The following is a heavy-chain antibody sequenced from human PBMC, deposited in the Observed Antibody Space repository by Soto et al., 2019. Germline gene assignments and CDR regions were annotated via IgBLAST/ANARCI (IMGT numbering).Heavy chain of an antibody. V-gene: IGHV1-58*02. Sequence: VKVSCKASGFTFTSSAMQWVRQARGQRLEWIGWIVVGSGNTNYAQKFQEGVTITRDMSTSTAYMELSSLRSEDTAVYYCAAVQIFGVVTLGAFDIWGQGTMVTVSS. CDR1: GFTFTSSA. CDR3: AAVQIFGVVTLGAFDI. D-gene: IGHD3-3*01. J-gene: IGHJ3*02. CDR2: IVVGSGNT.